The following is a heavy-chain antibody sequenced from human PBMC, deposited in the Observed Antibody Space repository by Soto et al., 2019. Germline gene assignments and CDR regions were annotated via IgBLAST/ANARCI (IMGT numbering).Heavy chain of an antibody. Sequence: QVQLVESGGGVVQPGRSLRLSCAASGFTFSSYGMHWVRQAPGKGLEWVAVIWYDGSNKYYADSVKGRFTISRDNSKNTLYLQMNGLSAEDTAVYYCARAYDYVWGSYRRGGAFDIWGQGTMVTVSS. CDR2: IWYDGSNK. J-gene: IGHJ3*02. CDR1: GFTFSSYG. CDR3: ARAYDYVWGSYRRGGAFDI. V-gene: IGHV3-33*01. D-gene: IGHD3-16*02.